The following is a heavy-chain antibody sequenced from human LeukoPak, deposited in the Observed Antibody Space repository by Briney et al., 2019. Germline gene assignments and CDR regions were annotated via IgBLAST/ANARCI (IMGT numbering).Heavy chain of an antibody. CDR1: GFTFSSSG. Sequence: PGGSLRLSCAASGFTFSSSGMHWVRQAPGKGLEWVAVMWFDGVNKYYGDPVKGRFTISRDNSKNTLYLQMNSLRAADRAVYYCARDWGARGYSPAYWGQGTLVTVSS. CDR3: ARDWGARGYSPAY. V-gene: IGHV3-33*01. J-gene: IGHJ4*02. D-gene: IGHD2-15*01. CDR2: MWFDGVNK.